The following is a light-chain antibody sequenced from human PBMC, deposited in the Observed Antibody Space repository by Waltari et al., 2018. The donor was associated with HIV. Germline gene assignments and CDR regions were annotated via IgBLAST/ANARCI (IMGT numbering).Light chain of an antibody. CDR1: RSDVGGYNY. CDR3: SSYTSSSTLVV. V-gene: IGLV2-14*01. J-gene: IGLJ2*01. Sequence: QSALTQPASVSGSPGQSITLSCTGTRSDVGGYNYVSWYQQHPGKAPKLMIYEVSNRPSGVSTRFSGSKSGNTASLTISGLQAEDEADYYCSSYTSSSTLVVFGGGTKLTVL. CDR2: EVS.